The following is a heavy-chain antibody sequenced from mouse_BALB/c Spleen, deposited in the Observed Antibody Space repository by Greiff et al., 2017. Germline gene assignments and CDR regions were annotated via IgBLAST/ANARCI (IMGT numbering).Heavy chain of an antibody. CDR1: GFTFSSFG. CDR3: ARKVSYAMDY. J-gene: IGHJ4*01. Sequence: EVKVVESGGGLVQPGGSRKLSCAASGFTFSSFGMHWVRQAPEKGLEWVAYISSGSSTIYYADTVKGRFTISRDNPKNTLFLQMTSLRSEVTAMYYCARKVSYAMDYWGQGTSVTVSS. V-gene: IGHV5-17*02. CDR2: ISSGSSTI. D-gene: IGHD1-3*01.